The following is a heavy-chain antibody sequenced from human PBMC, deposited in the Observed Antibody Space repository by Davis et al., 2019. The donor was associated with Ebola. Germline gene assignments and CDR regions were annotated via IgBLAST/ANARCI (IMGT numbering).Heavy chain of an antibody. Sequence: PGGSLRLSCAASGFTFSSYSMNWVRQAPGKGLEWVSYISSSSSTIYYADSVKGRFTISRDNAKNSLYLQMNSLRAEDTAVYYCARLQWLVKGNYYYGMDVWGQGTTVTVSS. CDR1: GFTFSSYS. CDR3: ARLQWLVKGNYYYGMDV. CDR2: ISSSSSTI. D-gene: IGHD6-19*01. V-gene: IGHV3-48*04. J-gene: IGHJ6*02.